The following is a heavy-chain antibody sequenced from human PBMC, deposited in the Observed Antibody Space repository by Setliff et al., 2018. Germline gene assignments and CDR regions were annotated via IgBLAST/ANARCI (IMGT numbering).Heavy chain of an antibody. CDR2: ISSSSSYI. J-gene: IGHJ4*02. D-gene: IGHD6-25*01. CDR3: AKGIWQRLALGAFDY. Sequence: GGSLRLSCAASGFTFSSYSMNWVRQAPGKGLEWVSSISSSSSYIYYADSVKGRFTISRDNAKNSLYLQMNSLRAEDTAVYYCAKGIWQRLALGAFDYWGQGTWSPSPQ. CDR1: GFTFSSYS. V-gene: IGHV3-21*04.